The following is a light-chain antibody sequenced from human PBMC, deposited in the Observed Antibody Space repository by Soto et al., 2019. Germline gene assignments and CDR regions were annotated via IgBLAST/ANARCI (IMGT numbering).Light chain of an antibody. V-gene: IGKV3-11*01. CDR3: HQRQSWPRT. CDR1: QYINTR. CDR2: QTS. J-gene: IGKJ1*01. Sequence: EIVLTQSPATLSSFPSDKVTLAWRASQYINTRLAWYQHRPGQAPRLLIYQTSIRAAGIPARFSASGTGTDFTLTISDVQPEDFAVYYCHQRQSWPRTFGQGTKVDIK.